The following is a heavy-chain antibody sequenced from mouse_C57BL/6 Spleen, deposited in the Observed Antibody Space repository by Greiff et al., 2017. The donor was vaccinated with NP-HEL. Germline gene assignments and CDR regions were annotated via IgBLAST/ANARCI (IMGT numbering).Heavy chain of an antibody. Sequence: VQLQQSGAELVKPGASVKLSCTASGFNIKDYYMHWVKQRTEQGLEWLGRIDPEDGDTKYAPNFQGKATILADPSSNSAYLQLSSLTSEDASVYYCARTDITTVDDWYFDVWGTGATVTVSS. CDR3: ARTDITTVDDWYFDV. J-gene: IGHJ1*03. V-gene: IGHV14-2*01. CDR2: IDPEDGDT. D-gene: IGHD1-1*01. CDR1: GFNIKDYY.